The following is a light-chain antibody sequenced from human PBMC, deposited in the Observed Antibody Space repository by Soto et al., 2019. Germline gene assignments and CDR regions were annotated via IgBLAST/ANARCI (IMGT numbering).Light chain of an antibody. CDR1: QSVSRN. J-gene: IGKJ1*01. Sequence: EIVMTQSPATLSVSPGEGVTLSCRASQSVSRNLAWFQQKPGQAPGLLIYGASTRATGIPVRFSGSGSGTEFTLTISSLQSEDLAVYYCQQYNNWPPWTFGQGTKVEIK. V-gene: IGKV3-15*01. CDR3: QQYNNWPPWT. CDR2: GAS.